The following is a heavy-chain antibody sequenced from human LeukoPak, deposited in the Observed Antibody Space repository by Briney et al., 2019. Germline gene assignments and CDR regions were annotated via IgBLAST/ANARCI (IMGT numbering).Heavy chain of an antibody. CDR3: ARAVNEAVRGALDY. V-gene: IGHV3-30-3*01. CDR2: ISYDGSNK. J-gene: IGHJ4*02. Sequence: GSLRLSCAASGFTFSSYAMHWVRQAPGKGLEWVAVISYDGSNKYYADSVKGRFTISRDNSKNTLYLQMNSLRAEDTAVYYCARAVNEAVRGALDYWGQGTLVTVSS. D-gene: IGHD3-10*01. CDR1: GFTFSSYA.